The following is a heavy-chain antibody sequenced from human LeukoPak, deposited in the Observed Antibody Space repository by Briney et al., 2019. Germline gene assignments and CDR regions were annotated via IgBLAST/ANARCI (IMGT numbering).Heavy chain of an antibody. CDR3: ARVKGYYYGSGSYYISHHSYYYYYMDV. V-gene: IGHV1-18*01. J-gene: IGHJ6*03. CDR1: CYTFTSFV. D-gene: IGHD3-10*01. Sequence: ASVKVSCKASCYTFTSFVVSLVPQAPGERLEWMGWISAYNGKTNNPQKLQGRVTMTTDTSPSTAYMELRRLRSDDTAVYYCARVKGYYYGSGSYYISHHSYYYYYMDVWGKGTTVTISS. CDR2: ISAYNGKT.